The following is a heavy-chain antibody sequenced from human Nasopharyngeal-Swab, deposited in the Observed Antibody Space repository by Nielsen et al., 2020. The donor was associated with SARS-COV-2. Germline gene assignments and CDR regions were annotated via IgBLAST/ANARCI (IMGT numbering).Heavy chain of an antibody. V-gene: IGHV4-61*02. CDR1: GGSISSGSYY. D-gene: IGHD6-6*01. CDR3: ARDEEYSSSVKFHYYYGMDV. CDR2: IYTSGST. J-gene: IGHJ6*02. Sequence: SETLSLTCTVSGGSISSGSYYWSWIRQPAGKGLEWIGRIYTSGSTNYNPSLKSRVTISVDTSKIQFSLKLSSVTAADTAVYYCARDEEYSSSVKFHYYYGMDVWGQGTTVTVSS.